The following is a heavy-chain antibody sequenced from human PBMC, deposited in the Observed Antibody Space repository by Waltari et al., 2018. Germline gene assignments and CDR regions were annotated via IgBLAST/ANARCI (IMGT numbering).Heavy chain of an antibody. CDR3: ARYGSSGYVWGSYRPT. J-gene: IGHJ5*02. D-gene: IGHD3-16*02. CDR2: IYSGGST. V-gene: IGHV3-53*01. CDR1: GLPVSSNY. Sequence: EVQLVESGGGLIQPGGSLSLSCAASGLPVSSNYMSSVRQAPGKGLEWVSVIYSGGSTYYADSVKGRFTISRDNSKNTLYLQMNSLRAEDTAVYYCARYGSSGYVWGSYRPTWGQGTLVTVSS.